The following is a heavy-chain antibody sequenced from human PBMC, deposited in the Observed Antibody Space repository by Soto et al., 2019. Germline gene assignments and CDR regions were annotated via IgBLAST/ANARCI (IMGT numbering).Heavy chain of an antibody. D-gene: IGHD3-16*01. V-gene: IGHV1-8*01. J-gene: IGHJ6*02. CDR1: GYTFSDLD. Sequence: ASVKVSCKASGYTFSDLDINWLRQASGQGPEWMGWMNAKSGDTFFAQRFQGKFNMTWDTSLSTAYMEVGSLTSDDTAMYYCARGNPFNYAGFDVWGQGTTVTVSS. CDR3: ARGNPFNYAGFDV. CDR2: MNAKSGDT.